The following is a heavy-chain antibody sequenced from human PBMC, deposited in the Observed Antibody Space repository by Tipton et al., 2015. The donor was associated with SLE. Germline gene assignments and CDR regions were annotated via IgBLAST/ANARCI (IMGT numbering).Heavy chain of an antibody. J-gene: IGHJ3*02. CDR1: GGSISKSGYY. CDR2: IFYNGNTY. CDR3: AREVDVVNDSDAFDM. D-gene: IGHD2-2*03. V-gene: IGHV4-39*07. Sequence: GLVKPSETLSLTCTVSGGSISKSGYYWGWIRQPPGKGLDWIGTIFYNGNTYYYNPSLKSRVTISVDTSKNQFSLKLRSVTAADTAVYYCAREVDVVNDSDAFDMWGQGTMVTVSS.